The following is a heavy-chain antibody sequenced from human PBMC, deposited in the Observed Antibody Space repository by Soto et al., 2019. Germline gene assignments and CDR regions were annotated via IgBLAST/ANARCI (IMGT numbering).Heavy chain of an antibody. Sequence: GLSMRLSWRASGCNFIGYGRSWVSKNKGKGLEWVSAISGSGGSTYYADSVKGRFTISRDNSKNTLYLQMNSLRAEDTAVYYCAKGEYYDILTGSLYYFDYWGQGTLVTVSS. CDR1: GCNFIGYG. CDR2: ISGSGGST. J-gene: IGHJ4*02. D-gene: IGHD3-9*01. CDR3: AKGEYYDILTGSLYYFDY. V-gene: IGHV3-23*01.